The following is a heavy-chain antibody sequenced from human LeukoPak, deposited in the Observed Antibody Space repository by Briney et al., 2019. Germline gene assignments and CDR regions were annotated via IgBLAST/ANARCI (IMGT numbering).Heavy chain of an antibody. CDR1: GYTFTSYG. CDR3: AREADSRSWFLSPEGMDV. Sequence: ASVKVSCKASGYTFTSYGSSWVRQAPGQGREGMGWISAYNGNTNYSQKLQGKVTMTTETYTSTPYLGLRSLRSDDTAVYYCAREADSRSWFLSPEGMDVWGQGTTVTVSS. J-gene: IGHJ6*02. CDR2: ISAYNGNT. D-gene: IGHD6-13*01. V-gene: IGHV1-18*01.